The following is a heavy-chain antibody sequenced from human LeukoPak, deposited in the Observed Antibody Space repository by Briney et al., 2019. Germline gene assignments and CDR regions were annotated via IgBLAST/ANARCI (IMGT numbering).Heavy chain of an antibody. D-gene: IGHD2-15*01. J-gene: IGHJ5*02. CDR3: TTEDIVVVVGAYDP. CDR1: GFTFSHAW. Sequence: GGSLRLSCAASGFTFSHAWMTWVRQAPGKGLEWVGRIKSKTDGGTTDYAAPVKGRFTISRDDSKNTLYLQMNSLKTEDTAVYYCTTEDIVVVVGAYDPWGQGTLVTASS. V-gene: IGHV3-15*01. CDR2: IKSKTDGGTT.